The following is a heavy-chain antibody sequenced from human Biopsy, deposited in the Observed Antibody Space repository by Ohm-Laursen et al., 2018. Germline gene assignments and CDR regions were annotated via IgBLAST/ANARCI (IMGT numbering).Heavy chain of an antibody. CDR2: ISYRGTT. D-gene: IGHD3-3*01. Sequence: ETLPLTCTVSGGSIRSNGFYWGWIRQPPGKGLEWIGSISYRGTTSYNPSLKSRVAISVDTSKNQLSLSLNSVTAADTAVFYCARLRGGVVINYSWFDPWGQGILVTVSS. CDR3: ARLRGGVVINYSWFDP. J-gene: IGHJ5*02. CDR1: GGSIRSNGFY. V-gene: IGHV4-39*01.